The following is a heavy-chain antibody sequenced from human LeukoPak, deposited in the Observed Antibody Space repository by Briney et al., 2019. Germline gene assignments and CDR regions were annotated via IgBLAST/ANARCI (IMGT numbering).Heavy chain of an antibody. V-gene: IGHV4-34*01. D-gene: IGHD6-19*01. Sequence: SETLSLTCAVYGGSFSGYYWSWIRQPPGKGLEWIGEVNHSGSTNYNPSLKSRVTISVDTSKNQFSLKLSSVTAADTAVYYCARTYSSGFPYWGQGTLVTVSS. J-gene: IGHJ4*02. CDR1: GGSFSGYY. CDR2: VNHSGST. CDR3: ARTYSSGFPY.